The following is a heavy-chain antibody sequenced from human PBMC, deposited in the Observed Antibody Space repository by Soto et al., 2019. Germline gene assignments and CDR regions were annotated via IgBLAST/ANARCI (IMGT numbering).Heavy chain of an antibody. CDR1: GFTFSWYN. V-gene: IGHV3-21*01. Sequence: LRLSCAASGFTFSWYNMNWVRQAPGKGLEWVSSISSSSTYIYYADSVKGRFAISRDNAKNSLYLQMNSLRAEDTAVYYCAPYYFDSLDYWGQGTLVTVSS. CDR3: APYYFDSLDY. CDR2: ISSSSTYI. D-gene: IGHD3-22*01. J-gene: IGHJ4*02.